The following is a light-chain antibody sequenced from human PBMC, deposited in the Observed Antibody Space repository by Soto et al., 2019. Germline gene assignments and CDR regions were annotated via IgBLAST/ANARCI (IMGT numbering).Light chain of an antibody. J-gene: IGKJ2*01. V-gene: IGKV3-15*01. CDR3: QQSNNWPYT. CDR2: GAS. Sequence: EIVLTQSPGTLSGSPGERANLSCRASQSVSTNLAWFQQKPGQAPRLLIYGASPRATGIPARFSGSGSGTEFTHTINSLQSEDFAVYYCQQSNNWPYTFGQGTKLEV. CDR1: QSVSTN.